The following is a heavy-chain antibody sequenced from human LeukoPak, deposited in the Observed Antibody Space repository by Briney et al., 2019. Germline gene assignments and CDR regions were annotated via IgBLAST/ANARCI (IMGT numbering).Heavy chain of an antibody. V-gene: IGHV4-4*02. D-gene: IGHD1-26*01. CDR1: GGSISTNNW. CDR2: VYHTGGT. J-gene: IGHJ4*02. Sequence: SETLSLTCAVSGGSISTNNWFSWVRQAPGKGLEWIGEVYHTGGTNYNPSLKSRVTISVDKSKNQFSLKLSSVTAADTAVYYCARASGSPNFDYWGQGTLVTVSS. CDR3: ARASGSPNFDY.